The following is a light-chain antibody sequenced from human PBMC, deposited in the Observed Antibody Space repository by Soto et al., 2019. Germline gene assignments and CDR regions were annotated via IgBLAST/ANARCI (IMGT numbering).Light chain of an antibody. J-gene: IGKJ4*01. Sequence: DIQMTQSPSSVSASLGDRVTITCRASQGIGVYLAWFQQKPGNVPKLLIYAASTLQSGVPARFSGSGSGTDFTLTISSLQPEDVATYYCQQYNRAPLTFGGGTKVEIK. CDR1: QGIGVY. CDR3: QQYNRAPLT. V-gene: IGKV1-27*01. CDR2: AAS.